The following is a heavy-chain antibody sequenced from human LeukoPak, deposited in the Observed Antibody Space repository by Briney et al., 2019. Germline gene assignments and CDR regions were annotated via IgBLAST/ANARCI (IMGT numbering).Heavy chain of an antibody. CDR3: SASPPGYRYGPTFDY. J-gene: IGHJ4*02. V-gene: IGHV3-15*01. D-gene: IGHD5-18*01. CDR1: GFTFSNAW. Sequence: PGGSLRLSCAASGFTFSNAWMSWVRQAPGKGLEWVGRIKSKTDGGTTDYAAPVKGRFTISRDDSKNKLYLQMNSLKTEDTAVYYCSASPPGYRYGPTFDYWGQGTLVTVST. CDR2: IKSKTDGGTT.